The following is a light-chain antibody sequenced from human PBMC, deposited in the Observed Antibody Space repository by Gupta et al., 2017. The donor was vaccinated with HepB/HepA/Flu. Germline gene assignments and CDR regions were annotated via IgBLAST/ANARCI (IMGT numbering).Light chain of an antibody. CDR1: QSVSSY. Sequence: EIVLTQSPATLSLSPGERATLSCRASQSVSSYLAWYQQKPGQAPRLLIYDASNRATGIPARFSGSGSGTDFTLTISSREPVDFAVYYCQQRSNWPLTFGRGTKVEIK. V-gene: IGKV3-11*01. J-gene: IGKJ4*01. CDR3: QQRSNWPLT. CDR2: DAS.